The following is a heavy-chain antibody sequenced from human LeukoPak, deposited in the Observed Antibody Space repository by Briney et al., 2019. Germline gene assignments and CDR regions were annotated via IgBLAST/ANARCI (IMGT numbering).Heavy chain of an antibody. CDR1: GGSFSDYY. J-gene: IGHJ4*02. D-gene: IGHD6-6*01. CDR2: IKDSGST. V-gene: IGHV4-34*01. CDR3: ARAMSSSFNY. Sequence: PSETLSLTCAVYGGSFSDYYWSWIRQPPGKGLEWIGEIKDSGSTNYNPSLKSRVTISVDTSKNQFSLKLSSVTAADTAVYYCARAMSSSFNYWGQGTLVTVSS.